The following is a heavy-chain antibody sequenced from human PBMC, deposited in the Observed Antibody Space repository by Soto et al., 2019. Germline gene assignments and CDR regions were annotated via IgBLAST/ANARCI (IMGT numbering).Heavy chain of an antibody. Sequence: XSVKVSCTSSGYRFTVYCIVLVRQAPGQGLEWMGWISAYNGNTKYAQKFQGRVTMTTDTSTSTDYMELRSLRSDDTAVYYCARPYDSSNSPRFGDWGQGTLVTVSS. D-gene: IGHD3-22*01. CDR3: ARPYDSSNSPRFGD. CDR2: ISAYNGNT. V-gene: IGHV1-18*01. J-gene: IGHJ4*02. CDR1: GYRFTVYC.